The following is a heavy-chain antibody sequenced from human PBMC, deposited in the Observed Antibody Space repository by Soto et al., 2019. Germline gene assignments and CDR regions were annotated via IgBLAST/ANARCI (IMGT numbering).Heavy chain of an antibody. CDR2: MNPNSGNT. CDR3: ARGPNWGYYYYYMDV. V-gene: IGHV1-8*01. J-gene: IGHJ6*03. CDR1: GYTFTSYD. Sequence: ASVKVSCKASGYTFTSYDINWVRQATGQGLEWMGWMNPNSGNTGYAQGFQGRVTMTRNTSISTAYMELSSLRSEDTAVYYCARGPNWGYYYYYMDVWGKGTTVTVSS. D-gene: IGHD7-27*01.